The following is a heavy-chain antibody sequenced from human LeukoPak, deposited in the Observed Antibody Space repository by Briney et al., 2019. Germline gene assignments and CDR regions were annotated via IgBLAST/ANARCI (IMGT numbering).Heavy chain of an antibody. CDR2: IYYSGST. J-gene: IGHJ5*02. CDR1: GGSISSYY. Sequence: SETLSLTCTDSGGSISSYYWSWIRQPPGKGLEWIGYIYYSGSTNYNPSLKSRVTISVDTSKNQFSLKLSSVTAADTAVYYCARDVPGYDSSGYYNWFDPWGQGTLVTVSS. D-gene: IGHD3-22*01. V-gene: IGHV4-59*01. CDR3: ARDVPGYDSSGYYNWFDP.